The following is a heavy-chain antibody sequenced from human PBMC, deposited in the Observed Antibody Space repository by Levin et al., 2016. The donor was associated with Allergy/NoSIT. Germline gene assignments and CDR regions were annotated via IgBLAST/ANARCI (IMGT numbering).Heavy chain of an antibody. CDR2: IRGNGESR. J-gene: IGHJ1*01. Sequence: GGSLRLSCTASGFTFGTYAMSWVRQAPGRGLEWVSAIRGNGESRYYAPSVKGRFSISRDNAKNSLYLEMNSLRVEDTALYYCAKSPLNSGWNGYFQQWGQGTLVTVSS. CDR1: GFTFGTYA. V-gene: IGHV3-23*01. D-gene: IGHD6-19*01. CDR3: AKSPLNSGWNGYFQQ.